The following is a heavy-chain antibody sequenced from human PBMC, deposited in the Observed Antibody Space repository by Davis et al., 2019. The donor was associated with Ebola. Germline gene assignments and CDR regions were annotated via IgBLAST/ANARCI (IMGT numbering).Heavy chain of an antibody. CDR3: ARDVPGYCSRSTCYDSYSDS. V-gene: IGHV4-59*01. Sequence: SETLSLTCSVSGGSIRSNYWSWIRQPPGKGLEWIGYIYYSGSTNYNPSLKSRVTISVDTSKNQFSLKLSSVTAADTAVYYCARDVPGYCSRSTCYDSYSDSWGQGTLVTVSS. D-gene: IGHD2-2*01. J-gene: IGHJ4*02. CDR1: GGSIRSNY. CDR2: IYYSGST.